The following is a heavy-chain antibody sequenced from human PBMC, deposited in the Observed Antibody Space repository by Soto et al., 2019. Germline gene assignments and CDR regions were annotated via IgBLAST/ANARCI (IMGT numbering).Heavy chain of an antibody. CDR1: GYTFTSYY. Sequence: GASVKVSCKASGYTFTSYYMHWVRQAPGQGLEWMGIINPSGGSTSYAQKFQGRVTMTRDTSTSTVYMELSSLRSEDTAVYYCARANYDFWSGSPSNWLAPWGQGTLVTVSS. CDR3: ARANYDFWSGSPSNWLAP. D-gene: IGHD3-3*01. V-gene: IGHV1-46*03. CDR2: INPSGGST. J-gene: IGHJ5*02.